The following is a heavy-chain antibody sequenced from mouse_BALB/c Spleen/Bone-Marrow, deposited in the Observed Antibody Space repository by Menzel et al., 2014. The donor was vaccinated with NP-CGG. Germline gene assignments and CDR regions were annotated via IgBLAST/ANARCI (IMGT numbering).Heavy chain of an antibody. Sequence: EVHLVESGGGLVKLGGSLKLSCAASGFTFSSYYMSWVRQTPEKRLELVAAINSYDGSTYYPDTVKGRFTISRDNAKNTLYLQMSSLKSEDTALYYCAGSYYGSTFNYWGQGTTLTVSS. D-gene: IGHD1-1*01. J-gene: IGHJ2*01. CDR2: INSYDGST. CDR1: GFTFSSYY. CDR3: AGSYYGSTFNY. V-gene: IGHV5-6-2*01.